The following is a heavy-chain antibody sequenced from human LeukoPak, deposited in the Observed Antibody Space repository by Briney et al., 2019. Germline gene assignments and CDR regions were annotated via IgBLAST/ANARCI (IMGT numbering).Heavy chain of an antibody. Sequence: GSLRLSCAASGFTFSSYAMSWVRQAPGKGLEWVSAISGSGGSTYYADSVKGRFTISRDNSKNTLYLQMNSLRAEDTAVYYCAKDSDLAIWFGELLPFDYWGQGTLVTVSS. J-gene: IGHJ4*02. CDR1: GFTFSSYA. CDR3: AKDSDLAIWFGELLPFDY. D-gene: IGHD3-10*01. V-gene: IGHV3-23*01. CDR2: ISGSGGST.